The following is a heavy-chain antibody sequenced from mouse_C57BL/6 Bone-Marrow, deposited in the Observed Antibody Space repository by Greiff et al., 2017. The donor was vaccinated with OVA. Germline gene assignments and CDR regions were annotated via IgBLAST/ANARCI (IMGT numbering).Heavy chain of an antibody. Sequence: EVKLVESGGGLVKPGGSLKLSCAASGFTFSSYTMSWVRQTPEKRLEWVATISGGGGNTYYPDSVKGRFTISRDNAKNTLYLQMSSLRSEDTALYYCARHGYGNYGTRYFDVWGTGTTVTVSS. D-gene: IGHD2-10*02. CDR3: ARHGYGNYGTRYFDV. CDR2: ISGGGGNT. CDR1: GFTFSSYT. J-gene: IGHJ1*03. V-gene: IGHV5-9*01.